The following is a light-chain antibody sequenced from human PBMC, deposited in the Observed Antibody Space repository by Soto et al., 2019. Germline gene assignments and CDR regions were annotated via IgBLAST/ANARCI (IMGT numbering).Light chain of an antibody. CDR2: EVS. CDR1: SSDVGYYNY. V-gene: IGLV2-8*01. Sequence: QSALTQPPSASGAPGQSVTISCTGTSSDVGYYNYVSWYQQHPGKAPKLMIYEVSKRPSGVPDRFSGSKPGNTASLTVSGLQAEDEADYYCSSYAGSNAYVFGTGTKVTVL. J-gene: IGLJ1*01. CDR3: SSYAGSNAYV.